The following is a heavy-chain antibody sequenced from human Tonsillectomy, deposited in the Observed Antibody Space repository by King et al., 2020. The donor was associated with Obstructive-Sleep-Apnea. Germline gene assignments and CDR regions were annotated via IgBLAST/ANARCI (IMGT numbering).Heavy chain of an antibody. V-gene: IGHV3-7*03. J-gene: IGHJ4*02. D-gene: IGHD3-3*01. CDR3: AIDFWSGNYDY. CDR1: GFTFSSYW. CDR2: IKQDGSGK. Sequence: VQLVESGGGLVQPGGSLRLSCAASGFTFSSYWMSWVRQAPGKGLEWVAKIKQDGSGKYYVDSVKGRFTISRDNAKNSLYLQMNSLRAEDKAVYYCAIDFWSGNYDYWGQGTLVTVSS.